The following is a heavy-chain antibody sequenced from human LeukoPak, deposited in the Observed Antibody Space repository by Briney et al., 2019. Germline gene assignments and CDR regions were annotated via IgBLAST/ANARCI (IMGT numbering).Heavy chain of an antibody. CDR2: IYSGGST. CDR1: GFTVSSNY. Sequence: GGSLRLSCAASGFTVSSNYMSWVRQAPGKGLEWVSVIYSGGSTYHADSVKGRFTISRDNSKNTLYLQMNSLRAEDTAVYYCARDRRMVRGSYDAFDIWGQGTMVTVSS. J-gene: IGHJ3*02. V-gene: IGHV3-66*01. D-gene: IGHD3-10*01. CDR3: ARDRRMVRGSYDAFDI.